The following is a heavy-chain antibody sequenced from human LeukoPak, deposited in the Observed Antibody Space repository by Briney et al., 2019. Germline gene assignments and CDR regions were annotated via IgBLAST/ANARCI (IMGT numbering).Heavy chain of an antibody. CDR2: IYSGGST. V-gene: IGHV3-53*01. CDR1: GFTVSHYY. J-gene: IGHJ4*02. CDR3: AKDRRGLRYFDWLLVRWFDY. D-gene: IGHD3-9*01. Sequence: GGSLRLSCAASGFTVSHYYMTWVRQAPGKGLECVSVIYSGGSTYSADSVKGRFTISRDNSRNMVYLQMNSLRAEDTAVYYCAKDRRGLRYFDWLLVRWFDYWGQGTLVTVSS.